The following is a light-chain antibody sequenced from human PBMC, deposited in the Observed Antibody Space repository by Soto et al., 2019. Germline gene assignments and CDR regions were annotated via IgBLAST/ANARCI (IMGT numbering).Light chain of an antibody. CDR3: QKYSSVPL. J-gene: IGKJ3*01. CDR2: AAS. CDR1: QGISNY. Sequence: DIPMTQSPSSLSASVGDRVTITCWAGQGISNYIAWYQQKPGKAPKLLIYAASTLHSGVPSRFSGSGSGTDFTLSINSLQPEDVETYSCQKYSSVPLFDPQNNVDIK. V-gene: IGKV1-27*01.